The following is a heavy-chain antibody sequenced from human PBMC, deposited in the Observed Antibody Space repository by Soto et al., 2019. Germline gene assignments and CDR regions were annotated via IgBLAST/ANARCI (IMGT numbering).Heavy chain of an antibody. CDR1: GFSFSYCA. Sequence: GRSLRLSCAASGFSFSYCAMSRVRQAPGKGLEWVSSISSSSSTIYYAGSVKGRFTISRDNAKNSLYLQMNSLRAEDTAVYYCARDRRGWYAFDYWGQGTLVTVSS. V-gene: IGHV3-48*01. J-gene: IGHJ4*02. CDR2: ISSSSSTI. D-gene: IGHD6-19*01. CDR3: ARDRRGWYAFDY.